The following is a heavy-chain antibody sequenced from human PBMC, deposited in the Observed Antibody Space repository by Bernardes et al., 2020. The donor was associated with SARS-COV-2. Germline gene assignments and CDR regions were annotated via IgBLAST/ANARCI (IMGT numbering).Heavy chain of an antibody. CDR2: ISSSGSYK. V-gene: IGHV3-21*06. Sequence: VGSLRRSCAASGFSFKTFGLNWVRQAPGQGLEWVSSISSSGSYKYYADSVKGRFTISRDDAENSLYLEMNSLGAEDTALYYCARGPYCPGGICTFYGMDVWGQGTTVTVSS. CDR3: ARGPYCPGGICTFYGMDV. CDR1: GFSFKTFG. D-gene: IGHD2-8*02. J-gene: IGHJ6*02.